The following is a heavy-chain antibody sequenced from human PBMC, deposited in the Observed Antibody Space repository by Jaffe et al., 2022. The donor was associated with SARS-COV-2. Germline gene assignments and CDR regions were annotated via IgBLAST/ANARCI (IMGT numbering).Heavy chain of an antibody. D-gene: IGHD5-18*01. V-gene: IGHV3-7*01. CDR1: GFTFSSYK. CDR2: IKEDGSEK. CDR3: ASGGYSHHS. J-gene: IGHJ5*02. Sequence: EVQLVESGGGLVQPGGSLRLSCAASGFTFSSYKMSWVRQAPGKGLEWVTNIKEDGSEKNYVDSVKGRFTISRDNAKNSLYLQMNSLRVEDTAVYYCASGGYSHHSWGQGTLVTVSS.